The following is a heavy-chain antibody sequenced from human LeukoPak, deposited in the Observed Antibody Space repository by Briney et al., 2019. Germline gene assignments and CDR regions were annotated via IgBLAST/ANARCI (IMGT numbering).Heavy chain of an antibody. D-gene: IGHD6-13*01. Sequence: GESLKISCKGSGYIFTNYWIAWVRQMPGKGLGWMGLIYPGDSDTRYSPSFEGQVTISADKSISTASLQWSSLKASDTAMYYCARRLASSKGFDYWGQGTLVTVSS. CDR1: GYIFTNYW. V-gene: IGHV5-51*01. J-gene: IGHJ4*02. CDR2: IYPGDSDT. CDR3: ARRLASSKGFDY.